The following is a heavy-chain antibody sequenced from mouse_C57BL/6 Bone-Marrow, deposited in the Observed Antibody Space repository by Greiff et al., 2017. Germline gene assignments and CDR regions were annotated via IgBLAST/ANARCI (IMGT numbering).Heavy chain of an antibody. CDR1: GFTFSDAW. D-gene: IGHD1-1*01. CDR3: TSYGSSSSYFDY. V-gene: IGHV6-6*01. Sequence: EVMLVESGGGLVQPGGSMKLSCAASGFTFSDAWMDWVRQSPEKGLEWVAEIRNKANNHATYYAESVNGRFTISRDDSKSSVYLQMSSLRAEDAGIYYCTSYGSSSSYFDYWGQGTTLTVSS. CDR2: IRNKANNHAT. J-gene: IGHJ2*01.